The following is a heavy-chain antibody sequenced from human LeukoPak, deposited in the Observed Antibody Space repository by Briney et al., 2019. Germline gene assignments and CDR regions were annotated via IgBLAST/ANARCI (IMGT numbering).Heavy chain of an antibody. CDR2: IIPILGIA. CDR1: GGTFSSYA. J-gene: IGHJ5*01. D-gene: IGHD2-2*01. Sequence: ASVKVSCKASGGTFSSYAISWVRQAPGQGLEWMGRIIPILGIANYAQKFQGRVTITADKSTSTAYMELSSLRSEDTAVYYCARVPPSAHQLFSSDSWGQGTLVTVSS. V-gene: IGHV1-69*04. CDR3: ARVPPSAHQLFSSDS.